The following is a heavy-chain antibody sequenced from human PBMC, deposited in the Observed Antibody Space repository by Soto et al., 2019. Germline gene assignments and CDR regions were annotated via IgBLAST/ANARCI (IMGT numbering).Heavy chain of an antibody. CDR2: ISYDGSNK. D-gene: IGHD3-22*01. CDR1: GFTFRSYG. J-gene: IGHJ6*02. CDR3: AKGYYDSSGSYGMDV. V-gene: IGHV3-30*18. Sequence: PGGSLRLSCAASGFTFRSYGMHWVRQAPGKGLEWVAVISYDGSNKYQADSVKGRFTISRDNSKNTLYLQMNSLRAEDTAVYYCAKGYYDSSGSYGMDVWGQGTTVTVSS.